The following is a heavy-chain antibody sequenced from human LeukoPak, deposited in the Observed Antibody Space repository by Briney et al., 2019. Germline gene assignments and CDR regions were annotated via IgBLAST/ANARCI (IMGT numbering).Heavy chain of an antibody. Sequence: SETLSLTCTVSGGSISSSSYYWGWIRQPPGKGREWIGIIYYSGNTYCNPSLKSRVTISVDTSKNHFSLKLSSVTAADTAVYYCARRGYGASRRYFDFWGQGTLVTVSS. CDR2: IYYSGNT. D-gene: IGHD4/OR15-4a*01. J-gene: IGHJ4*02. CDR3: ARRGYGASRRYFDF. CDR1: GGSISSSSYY. V-gene: IGHV4-39*02.